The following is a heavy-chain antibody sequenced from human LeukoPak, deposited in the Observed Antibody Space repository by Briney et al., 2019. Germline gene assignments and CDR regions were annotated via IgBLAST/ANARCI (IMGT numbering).Heavy chain of an antibody. CDR1: GFTFSSYA. J-gene: IGHJ4*02. CDR3: AKGSYYDSSGSFYFDY. D-gene: IGHD3-22*01. V-gene: IGHV3-23*01. CDR2: ISGSGDNA. Sequence: GGSLRLSCAASGFTFSSYAMSWVRQAPGKGLEWVSGISGSGDNAYYADSVKGRFTISRDNSKNTLYVQVNSLGTEDTAAYYCAKGSYYDSSGSFYFDYWGQGTLVTVSS.